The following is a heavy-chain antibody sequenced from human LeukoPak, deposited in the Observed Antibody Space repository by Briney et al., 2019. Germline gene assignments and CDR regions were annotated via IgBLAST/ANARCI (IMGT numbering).Heavy chain of an antibody. Sequence: PGGSLRLSCAASGFTFSDAWMHWVRQAPGKGLEWVGLIKRRTDGGTSNYAAPVKGRFAISRDDSEDTLFLQMNSLKTEDTAVYYCVLNFDYWGQGTLVTVSS. CDR3: VLNFDY. V-gene: IGHV3-15*07. D-gene: IGHD2-8*02. CDR1: GFTFSDAW. J-gene: IGHJ4*02. CDR2: IKRRTDGGTS.